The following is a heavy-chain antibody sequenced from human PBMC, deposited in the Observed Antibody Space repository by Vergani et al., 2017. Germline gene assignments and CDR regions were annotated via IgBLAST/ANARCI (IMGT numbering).Heavy chain of an antibody. J-gene: IGHJ4*02. CDR2: IYYSGST. V-gene: IGHV4-31*03. Sequence: QVQLQESGPGLVKPSQTLSLTCTVSGGSISSGGYYWSWIRQHPGKGLEWIGYIYYSGSTYYNPSLKSRVTISVDPSKNQFSLKQSSVTAADTAVYYCARDYCSSTSCPGYFDYWGQGTLVTVSS. CDR1: GGSISSGGYY. D-gene: IGHD2-2*01. CDR3: ARDYCSSTSCPGYFDY.